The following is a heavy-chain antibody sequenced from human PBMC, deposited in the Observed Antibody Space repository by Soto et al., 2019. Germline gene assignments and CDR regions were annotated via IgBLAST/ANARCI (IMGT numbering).Heavy chain of an antibody. J-gene: IGHJ6*03. CDR3: ATKPHCSGGSCYWSYYMDV. CDR2: FDPEDGET. Sequence: QVQLVQSGAEVKKPGASVKVSCKVSGYTLTELSMHWVRQAPGKGLEWMGGFDPEDGETIYAQKFQGRVTMTEDTSTDTAYMELSSLRSEDTAVYYCATKPHCSGGSCYWSYYMDVWGKGTTVTVSS. D-gene: IGHD2-15*01. CDR1: GYTLTELS. V-gene: IGHV1-24*01.